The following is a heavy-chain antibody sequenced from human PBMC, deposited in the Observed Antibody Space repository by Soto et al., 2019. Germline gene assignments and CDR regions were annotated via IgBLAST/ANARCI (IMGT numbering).Heavy chain of an antibody. CDR1: GFTFSSYG. V-gene: IGHV3-30*03. CDR2: ISYDGSNK. CDR3: APWVGAFDY. J-gene: IGHJ4*02. Sequence: SGGGVVQPGRSLRLSCAASGFTFSSYGMHWVRQAPGKGLEWVAVISYDGSNKYYADSVKGRFTISRDNSKNTLYLQMNGLRAEDTAVYYCAPWVGAFDYWGQGTLVTVSS. D-gene: IGHD4-17*01.